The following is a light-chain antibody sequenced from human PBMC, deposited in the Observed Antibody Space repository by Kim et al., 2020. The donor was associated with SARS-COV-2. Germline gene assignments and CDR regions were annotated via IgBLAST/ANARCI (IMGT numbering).Light chain of an antibody. J-gene: IGLJ1*01. Sequence: SLSPGQTASITCSGDRLGDRDTCWYQQKPGQSPVLIIFQDDKRPSGIPERFSGSNSGNTATLTISGTQAMDEADYYCQAWDSTTAVFGTGTKVTVL. CDR1: RLGDRD. CDR2: QDD. V-gene: IGLV3-1*01. CDR3: QAWDSTTAV.